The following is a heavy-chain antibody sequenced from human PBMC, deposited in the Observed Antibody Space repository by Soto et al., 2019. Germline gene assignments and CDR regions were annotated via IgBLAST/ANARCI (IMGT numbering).Heavy chain of an antibody. D-gene: IGHD6-19*01. Sequence: EVLLVESGGGLIQPGGSLRLSCAASGFTVSSNYMGWVRQAPGNGLEWVSVIYSGGSTYYADSVTSRFTISRDNSKTTLYLQMNSLRAEDTAVYYCARHRSGWSRGYFDYWGQGTLVTVSS. CDR1: GFTVSSNY. CDR3: ARHRSGWSRGYFDY. J-gene: IGHJ4*02. CDR2: IYSGGST. V-gene: IGHV3-53*01.